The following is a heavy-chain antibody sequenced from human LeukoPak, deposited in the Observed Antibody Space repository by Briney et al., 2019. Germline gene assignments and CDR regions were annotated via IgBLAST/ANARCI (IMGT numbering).Heavy chain of an antibody. Sequence: GGSLRLSCAASGFTFSSYSMNWVRQAPGKGLEWVSYISSSSSTIYYADSVKGRFTISRDNAKNSLYLQMNSLRDEDTAVYYCARSRITMIVLVMTKYYFDYWGQGTLVTVSS. J-gene: IGHJ4*02. CDR1: GFTFSSYS. V-gene: IGHV3-48*02. CDR3: ARSRITMIVLVMTKYYFDY. D-gene: IGHD3-22*01. CDR2: ISSSSSTI.